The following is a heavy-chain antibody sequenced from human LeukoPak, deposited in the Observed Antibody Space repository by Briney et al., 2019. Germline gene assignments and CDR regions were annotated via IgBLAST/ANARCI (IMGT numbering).Heavy chain of an antibody. CDR1: GFTFSNAW. D-gene: IGHD6-13*01. V-gene: IGHV3-15*01. Sequence: GGSLRLSCAASGFTFSNAWMSWVRQAPGKGLEWVGRIKSKTDGGTTDYAAPVKGRFTISRDDSKNTLYLQMNSLKTEDTAVYYCTTVIVPLGIREQQLVKPIDYWGQGTLVTVSS. CDR3: TTVIVPLGIREQQLVKPIDY. J-gene: IGHJ4*02. CDR2: IKSKTDGGTT.